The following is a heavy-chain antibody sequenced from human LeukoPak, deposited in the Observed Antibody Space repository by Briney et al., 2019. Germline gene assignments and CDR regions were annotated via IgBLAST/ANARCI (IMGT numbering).Heavy chain of an antibody. CDR3: ASGQLVRGSFWFDP. CDR2: IYTSGST. V-gene: IGHV4-4*07. D-gene: IGHD6-13*01. J-gene: IGHJ5*02. Sequence: PSETLSLTCTVSGGSISNYYWNWIRQPAGKGLEWIGRIYTSGSTNYSPSLKSRVTMSVDTSKNQLSLKLSSVTAADTAVYYCASGQLVRGSFWFDPWGQGTLVTVSS. CDR1: GGSISNYY.